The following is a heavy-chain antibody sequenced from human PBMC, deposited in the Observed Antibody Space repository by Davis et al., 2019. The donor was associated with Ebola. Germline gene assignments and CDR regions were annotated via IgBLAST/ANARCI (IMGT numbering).Heavy chain of an antibody. CDR3: ARRKGQWLVLDY. J-gene: IGHJ4*02. V-gene: IGHV4-59*08. D-gene: IGHD6-19*01. Sequence: SETLSLTCAVYGGSFSGYYWSWIRQPPGKGLEWIGYIYYSGSTNYNPSLKSRVTISVDTSKNQFSLKLSSVTAADTAVYYCARRKGQWLVLDYWGQGTLVTVSS. CDR2: IYYSGST. CDR1: GGSFSGYY.